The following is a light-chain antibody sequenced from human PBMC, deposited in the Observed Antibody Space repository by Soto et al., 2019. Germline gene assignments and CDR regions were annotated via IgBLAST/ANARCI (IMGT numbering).Light chain of an antibody. CDR1: QSIRSW. CDR2: DAY. CDR3: QQYESYSPLT. Sequence: DIQMTQSPSILSASVGDRVTITCRASQSIRSWLAWYQQKPGKDPKLLSYDAYSLESGVPSRFSGRRSGTEFTLTIAGLQPEDFATYYCQQYESYSPLTFGGGTKVEIK. J-gene: IGKJ4*01. V-gene: IGKV1-5*01.